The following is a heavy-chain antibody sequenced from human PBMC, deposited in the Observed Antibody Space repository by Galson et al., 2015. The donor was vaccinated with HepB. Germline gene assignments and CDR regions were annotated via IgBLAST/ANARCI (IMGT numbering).Heavy chain of an antibody. V-gene: IGHV3-66*01. CDR2: IYSGGST. Sequence: SLRLSCAASGFTVSSNYMSWVRQAPGKGLEWVSVIYSGGSTYYADSVKGRFTISRDNSKNTLYLQMNSLRAVDTAVYYCARGNTYGGYYYMDVWGKGTTVSVSS. CDR3: ARGNTYGGYYYMDV. D-gene: IGHD2/OR15-2a*01. CDR1: GFTVSSNY. J-gene: IGHJ6*03.